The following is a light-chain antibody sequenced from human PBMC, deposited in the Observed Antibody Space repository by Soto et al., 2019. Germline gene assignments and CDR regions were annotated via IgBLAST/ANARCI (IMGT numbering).Light chain of an antibody. V-gene: IGKV1-33*01. Sequence: DIQMTQSPSSLSASVGARVTISCQASQDIGDSLNWYQQKEGRTPKLLIYDSLHLKPGVPSRFSGSRSGTRFSLTISSMQPEDVATYFCQQYGSLPITCGQGTQL. CDR2: DSL. CDR3: QQYGSLPIT. CDR1: QDIGDS. J-gene: IGKJ5*01.